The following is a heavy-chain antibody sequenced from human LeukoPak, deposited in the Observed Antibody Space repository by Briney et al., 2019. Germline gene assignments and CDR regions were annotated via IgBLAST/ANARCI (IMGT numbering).Heavy chain of an antibody. D-gene: IGHD4-17*01. Sequence: GGSLRLSCAASAFTLSGYEMNWVRQAPGKGLEWISYISSIGSTSYYVDSVKGRFTIFRENAKNSLYLKMNSLRAEDTAVYYCAKASNYGDYYAFFDYWGQGTLVTVSS. CDR1: AFTLSGYE. CDR3: AKASNYGDYYAFFDY. J-gene: IGHJ4*02. V-gene: IGHV3-48*03. CDR2: ISSIGSTS.